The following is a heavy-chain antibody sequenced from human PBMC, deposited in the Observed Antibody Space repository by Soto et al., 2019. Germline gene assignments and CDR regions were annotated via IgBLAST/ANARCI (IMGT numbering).Heavy chain of an antibody. CDR1: GGSISSYY. J-gene: IGHJ4*02. Sequence: SETLSLTCTVSGGSISSYYWSWIRQPPGKGLEWIGYIYYSGSTNYNPSLKSRVTISVDTSKNQFSLKLSSVTAADTAVYYCAREIAAAGTPYSYYFDYWGQGTLVSVPQ. CDR3: AREIAAAGTPYSYYFDY. CDR2: IYYSGST. V-gene: IGHV4-59*01. D-gene: IGHD6-13*01.